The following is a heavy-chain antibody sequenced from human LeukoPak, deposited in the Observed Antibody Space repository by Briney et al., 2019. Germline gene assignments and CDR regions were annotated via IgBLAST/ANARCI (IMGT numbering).Heavy chain of an antibody. J-gene: IGHJ3*02. CDR2: ISGSGGST. CDR3: AKEGKAAWGVNAFDI. D-gene: IGHD2-15*01. CDR1: GFTFSSYA. Sequence: PGGSLRLSCAASGFTFSSYAMSGGRQAPGKGLEWGSAISGSGGSTYYADSVKGRFTISRDNSKNPLYLQMNSLRAEDTAVYYCAKEGKAAWGVNAFDIWGQGTMVTVSS. V-gene: IGHV3-23*01.